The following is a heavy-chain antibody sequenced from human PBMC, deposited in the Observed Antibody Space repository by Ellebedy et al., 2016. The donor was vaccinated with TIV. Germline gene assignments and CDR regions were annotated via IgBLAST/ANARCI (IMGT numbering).Heavy chain of an antibody. CDR2: VKQDGSEE. CDR1: GFTFSNYW. J-gene: IGHJ4*02. CDR3: ARDQWLGRAYYFDY. V-gene: IGHV3-7*01. D-gene: IGHD6-19*01. Sequence: GESLKISCVASGFTFSNYWMTWVRQAPGKGLEWVANVKQDGSEENYVDSVKGRFSISRDNTKNSLYVQMNSLRPEDTAVYYCARDQWLGRAYYFDYWGRGTLVTVSS.